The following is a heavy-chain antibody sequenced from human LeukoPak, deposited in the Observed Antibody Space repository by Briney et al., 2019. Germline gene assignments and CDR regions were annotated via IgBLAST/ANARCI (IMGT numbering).Heavy chain of an antibody. V-gene: IGHV3-53*01. Sequence: GGSLRLSCTVSGFTVSSNSMSGVRQARGRGLEGVSFIYSDNTHYSDSVKGRFTISRDNSKNTLDLQMNSLSAEDTAVYYCARRAGAYSHPYDYWGQGTLVTVSS. CDR3: ARRAGAYSHPYDY. CDR1: GFTVSSNS. J-gene: IGHJ4*02. CDR2: IYSDNT. D-gene: IGHD4/OR15-4a*01.